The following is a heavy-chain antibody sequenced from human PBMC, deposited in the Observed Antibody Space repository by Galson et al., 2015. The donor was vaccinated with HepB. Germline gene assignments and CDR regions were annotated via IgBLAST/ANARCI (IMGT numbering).Heavy chain of an antibody. CDR3: TTGALFRGYHYMDG. Sequence: SLRLSCAVSGFTGSTNYMSWVRQAPGKGLDWVSLIHGAGITRYAESVKGRFTISRDNSKNTMYLQTNSLRAEDTAVYYCTTGALFRGYHYMDGWGKGTTVTVSS. V-gene: IGHV3-53*01. CDR2: IHGAGIT. CDR1: GFTGSTNY. J-gene: IGHJ6*03. D-gene: IGHD3-10*01.